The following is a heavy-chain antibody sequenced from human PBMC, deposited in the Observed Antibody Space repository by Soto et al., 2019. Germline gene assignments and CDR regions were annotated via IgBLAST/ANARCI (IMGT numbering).Heavy chain of an antibody. CDR2: IIPIFGTA. Sequence: SVKVSCKASGGTFSSYAISWVRQAPGQGLEWMGGIIPIFGTANYAQKFQGRVTITADESTSTAYMELSSLRSEDTAVYYCARVMVRGVTRDYYYYGMDVWGQGTTVPVSS. D-gene: IGHD3-10*01. CDR1: GGTFSSYA. V-gene: IGHV1-69*01. CDR3: ARVMVRGVTRDYYYYGMDV. J-gene: IGHJ6*02.